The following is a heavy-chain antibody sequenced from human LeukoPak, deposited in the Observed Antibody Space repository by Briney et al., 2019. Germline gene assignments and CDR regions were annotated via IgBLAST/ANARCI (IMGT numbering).Heavy chain of an antibody. CDR1: GFTFSTYS. V-gene: IGHV3-21*01. CDR2: ISTSSSYI. J-gene: IGHJ5*02. CDR3: ARGETEFDP. D-gene: IGHD1-26*01. Sequence: GGSLRLSCAASGFTFSTYSMIWVRQAPGKGLEWVSSISTSSSYIYYADSLKGRFTISRDNAKNSPYLQMNSLRAEDTAVYYCARGETEFDPWGQGTLVTVSS.